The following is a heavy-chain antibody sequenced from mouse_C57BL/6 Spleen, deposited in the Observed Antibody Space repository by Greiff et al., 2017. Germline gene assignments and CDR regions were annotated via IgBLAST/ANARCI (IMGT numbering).Heavy chain of an antibody. CDR3: ARSDDGYWFAY. D-gene: IGHD2-3*01. J-gene: IGHJ3*01. CDR1: GYTFTSYW. CDR2: IDPSDSYT. Sequence: VKLQQPGAELVMPGASVKLSCMASGYTFTSYWMHWVKQRPGQGLEWIGEIDPSDSYTNYNQKFKGKSTLTVDKSSSTAYMQLSSLTSEDSAVYYCARSDDGYWFAYWGQGTLVTVSA. V-gene: IGHV1-69*01.